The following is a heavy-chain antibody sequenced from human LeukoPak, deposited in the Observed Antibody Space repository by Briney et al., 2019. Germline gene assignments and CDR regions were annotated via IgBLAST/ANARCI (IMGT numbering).Heavy chain of an antibody. CDR2: IYPGDSDI. CDR1: GYSFTSYW. D-gene: IGHD4-17*01. CDR3: ARHPATVTYFDY. J-gene: IGHJ4*02. Sequence: GESLKISCKGSGYSFTSYWMGWVRQVPGKGLEWMGIIYPGDSDIRYSPSFQGQVTITADKSISTAYLQWSSLKASDTAMYYCARHPATVTYFDYWGQGTLVTVSS. V-gene: IGHV5-51*01.